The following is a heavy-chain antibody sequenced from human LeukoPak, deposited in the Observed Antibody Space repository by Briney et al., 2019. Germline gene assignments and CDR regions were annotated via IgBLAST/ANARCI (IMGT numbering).Heavy chain of an antibody. J-gene: IGHJ4*02. CDR2: IYYSGST. CDR1: GGSISSSSYY. V-gene: IGHV4-39*01. D-gene: IGHD6-19*01. CDR3: ARRRYSSGCYGDTYFDY. Sequence: SETLSLTCTVSGGSISSSSYYWGWIRQPPGKGLEWIGSIYYSGSTYYNPSLKSRVTISVDTSKNQFSLKLSSVTAADTAVYYCARRRYSSGCYGDTYFDYRGQGTLVTVSS.